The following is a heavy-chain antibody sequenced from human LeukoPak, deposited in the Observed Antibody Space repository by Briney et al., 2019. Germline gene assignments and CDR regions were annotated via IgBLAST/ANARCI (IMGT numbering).Heavy chain of an antibody. CDR1: GFTFSGYW. CDR3: ARDLALYSYGEVRYYYYGMDV. V-gene: IGHV3-74*01. D-gene: IGHD5-18*01. J-gene: IGHJ6*02. Sequence: PGGSLRLSCAASGFTFSGYWMHWVRQAPGKGLVWVSRINSDGSSTGYADSVKGRFTISRDNAKNTLYLQMNSLKAEDTAVYYCARDLALYSYGEVRYYYYGMDVWGQGTTVTVSS. CDR2: INSDGSST.